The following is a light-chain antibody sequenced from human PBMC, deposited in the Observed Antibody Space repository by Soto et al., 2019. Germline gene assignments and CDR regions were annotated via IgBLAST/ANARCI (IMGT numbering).Light chain of an antibody. V-gene: IGKV3-15*01. CDR2: GAS. CDR3: QHYNNWPPWT. CDR1: QSVSSN. Sequence: EIEMTQSPATLSLSPGERATLYCWASQSVSSNLAWYQRKPGQAPRLLIYGASTRVTGVPARFSGSGSGTEFILIISSLQSEDFAVYYCQHYNNWPPWTFGQGTKVEIK. J-gene: IGKJ1*01.